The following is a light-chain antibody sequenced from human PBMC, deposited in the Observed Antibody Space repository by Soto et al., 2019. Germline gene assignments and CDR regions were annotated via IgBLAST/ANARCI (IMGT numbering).Light chain of an antibody. J-gene: IGLJ1*01. V-gene: IGLV2-14*03. CDR2: DVS. CDR1: SSDVGGYNH. CDR3: CSYTISSPYV. Sequence: QSALTQPASVSGSPGQSITISCTGTSSDVGGYNHVSWYQQHPGKAPKLMIYDVSDRPSGVSNRFSGSKSGNTASLTISGLQAEDEADYYRCSYTISSPYVFGTGTKLTVL.